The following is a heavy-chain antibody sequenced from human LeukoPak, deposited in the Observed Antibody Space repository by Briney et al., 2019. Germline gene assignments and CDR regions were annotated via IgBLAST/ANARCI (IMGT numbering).Heavy chain of an antibody. Sequence: SETLSLTCAVYGGSFSGYYRSWIRQPAGKGLEWIGRIYTSGSTNYNPSLKSRVTMSVDTSKNQFSLKLSSVTAADTAVYYCARIKGDCGGDCSATYYYYMDVWGKGTTVTISS. D-gene: IGHD2-21*02. J-gene: IGHJ6*03. V-gene: IGHV4-59*10. CDR2: IYTSGST. CDR1: GGSFSGYY. CDR3: ARIKGDCGGDCSATYYYYMDV.